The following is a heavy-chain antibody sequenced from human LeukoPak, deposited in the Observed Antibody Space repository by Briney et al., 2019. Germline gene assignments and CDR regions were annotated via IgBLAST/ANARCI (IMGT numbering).Heavy chain of an antibody. J-gene: IGHJ5*02. CDR3: ARLGGFYDSSGYDNWFDP. V-gene: IGHV1-18*01. CDR1: GYTFTSYG. CDR2: ISAYNGNT. D-gene: IGHD3-22*01. Sequence: ASVKVSCKASGYTFTSYGISWVRQAPGQGLEWMGWISAYNGNTNYAQKPQGRVTMTTDTSTSTAYMELRSLRSDDTAVYYCARLGGFYDSSGYDNWFDPWGQGTLVTVSS.